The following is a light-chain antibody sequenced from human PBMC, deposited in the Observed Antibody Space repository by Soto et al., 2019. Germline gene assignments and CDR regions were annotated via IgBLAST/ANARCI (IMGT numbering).Light chain of an antibody. CDR3: LSYKSRSNYV. CDR2: EVS. J-gene: IGLJ1*01. V-gene: IGLV2-14*01. CDR1: SSDIGGYTY. Sequence: QSVLTQPASVSGSPGQSITISCTGTSSDIGGYTYVSWYQQYPGKAPKLMIYEVSNRPSGVSHRFSGSKSDNTASLTISGLQAEDEADYYCLSYKSRSNYVFGTGTKVTVL.